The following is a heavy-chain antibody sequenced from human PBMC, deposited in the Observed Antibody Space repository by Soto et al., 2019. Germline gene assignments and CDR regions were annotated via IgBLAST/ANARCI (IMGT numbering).Heavy chain of an antibody. J-gene: IGHJ6*02. V-gene: IGHV1-18*04. CDR1: GYTFTSYG. CDR3: ARGIVVVPVMFSLAGYYGMDV. D-gene: IGHD2-2*01. Sequence: GSSANVSCKASGYTFTSYGIIWVLQAPGQGLEWMGWISAYNGNTNYAQKLQGRVTMTRDTSISTAYMELSRLRSDDTAVYYCARGIVVVPVMFSLAGYYGMDVWGQGTTVTVAS. CDR2: ISAYNGNT.